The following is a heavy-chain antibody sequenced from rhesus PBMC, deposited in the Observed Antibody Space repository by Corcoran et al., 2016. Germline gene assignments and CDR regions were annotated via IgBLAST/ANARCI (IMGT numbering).Heavy chain of an antibody. V-gene: IGHV4S11*01. D-gene: IGHD6-13*01. Sequence: QVQLQESGPGLVKPLETLSLTCTVSGGSISSNYWSWIRQPPGKGLEWIGDNYGSGRSTNYNPSLKSRVTLSVDSSKNQFSLNLNSVTAADTAVYYCARDSRRIAAFDCWGQGVLVTVSS. CDR2: NYGSGRST. J-gene: IGHJ4*01. CDR1: GGSISSNY. CDR3: ARDSRRIAAFDC.